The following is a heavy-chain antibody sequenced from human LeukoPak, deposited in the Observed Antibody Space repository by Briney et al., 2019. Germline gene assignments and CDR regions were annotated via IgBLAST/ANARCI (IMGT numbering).Heavy chain of an antibody. V-gene: IGHV3-30*02. CDR3: AKDEVVPGYYYTDV. Sequence: PGGSLRLPCAASGFIFSNYAMQWVRQAPGMGLEWVAFIRYDGGNTYYADSVKGRFTISRDYSKNTMYLQMNSLNAEDTAVYYCAKDEVVPGYYYTDVWGRGTTVTISS. CDR1: GFIFSNYA. CDR2: IRYDGGNT. D-gene: IGHD2-2*01. J-gene: IGHJ6*03.